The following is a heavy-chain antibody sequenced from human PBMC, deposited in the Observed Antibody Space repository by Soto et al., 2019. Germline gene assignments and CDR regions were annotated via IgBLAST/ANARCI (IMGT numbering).Heavy chain of an antibody. V-gene: IGHV3-23*01. CDR1: GFPFRSYS. J-gene: IGHJ4*02. D-gene: IGHD3-10*02. CDR3: AKNANPCSGIQCFYD. CDR2: FRSGGDDDTT. Sequence: RASLRLSCAASGFPFRSYSMSWVRQAPGKGLEWVSGFRSGGDDDTTYYADSVRGRFTISRDNSKNTLFLQMNSLRAEDTAIYLCAKNANPCSGIQCFYDCGQGTLLTVCS.